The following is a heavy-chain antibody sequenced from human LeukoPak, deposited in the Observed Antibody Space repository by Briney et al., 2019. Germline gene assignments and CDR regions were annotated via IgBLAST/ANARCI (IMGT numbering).Heavy chain of an antibody. CDR2: ISSNGGST. V-gene: IGHV3-64*01. CDR3: ARVIVGAASALDY. D-gene: IGHD1-26*01. J-gene: IGHJ4*02. Sequence: GGSLRLSCAASGFTFSSYAMHWVRQAPGKGLEYVSAISSNGGSTYYANSVKGRFIISRDNSKNTLYLQMGSLRAEDMAVYYCARVIVGAASALDYWGQGTLVTVSS. CDR1: GFTFSSYA.